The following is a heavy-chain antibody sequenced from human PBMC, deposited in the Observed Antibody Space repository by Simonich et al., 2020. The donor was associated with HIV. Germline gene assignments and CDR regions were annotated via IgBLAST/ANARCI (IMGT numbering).Heavy chain of an antibody. V-gene: IGHV4-34*01. CDR3: ARLTVYSYGTYYFDY. CDR1: GGSFNGYY. J-gene: IGHJ4*02. D-gene: IGHD5-18*01. CDR2: INHSGST. Sequence: QVQLQQWGAGLLKPSETLSLPCAVYGGSFNGYYWSWILQPPGKGLECIGEINHSGSTNYNPSLKSRVTISVDTSKKQFSLKVRSVTVADTALYYCARLTVYSYGTYYFDYWGQGTLVTVSS.